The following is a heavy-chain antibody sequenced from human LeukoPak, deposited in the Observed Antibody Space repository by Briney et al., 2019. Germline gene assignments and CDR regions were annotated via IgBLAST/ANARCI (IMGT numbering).Heavy chain of an antibody. CDR2: VHHSGSA. CDR1: HYSISNGYY. V-gene: IGHV4-38-2*02. Sequence: PSETLSLTCTVSHYSISNGYYWGWIRQPPGKGLEWIGSVHHSGSADYNPSLKSRVGILVDTSKNQFFLKVGSVTAADTAVYYCARQEIITIFGVVSDAFDIWGQGTMVTVSS. CDR3: ARQEIITIFGVVSDAFDI. J-gene: IGHJ3*02. D-gene: IGHD3-3*01.